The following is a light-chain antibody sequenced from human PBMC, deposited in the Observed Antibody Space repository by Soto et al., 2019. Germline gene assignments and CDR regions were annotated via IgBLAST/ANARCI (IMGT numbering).Light chain of an antibody. Sequence: QSVLTEPASVSVSPGQSITSSCTGTSSDVGAYNYVSWFQQHPGKAPKLLIYEVSNRPSGVSYRFSGSKSGSTASLTISGLQAEDEADYYCSSYTRSRTYVFGTGTKVTVL. CDR1: SSDVGAYNY. J-gene: IGLJ1*01. CDR2: EVS. V-gene: IGLV2-14*01. CDR3: SSYTRSRTYV.